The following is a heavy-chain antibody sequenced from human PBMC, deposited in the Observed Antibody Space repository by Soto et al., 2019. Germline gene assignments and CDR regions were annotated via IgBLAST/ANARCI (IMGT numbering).Heavy chain of an antibody. V-gene: IGHV3-53*01. D-gene: IGHD6-13*01. CDR3: ARMGGAAAGPYYSCGMDV. CDR2: IYSGGST. CDR1: GFTVSSNY. J-gene: IGHJ6*02. Sequence: PGGSLRLSCAASGFTVSSNYMSWVRQAPGKGLEWVSVIYSGGSTYYADSVKGRFTISRDNSKNTLYLQMNSLRAEDTAVYYWARMGGAAAGPYYSCGMDVWGLGTTVTVSS.